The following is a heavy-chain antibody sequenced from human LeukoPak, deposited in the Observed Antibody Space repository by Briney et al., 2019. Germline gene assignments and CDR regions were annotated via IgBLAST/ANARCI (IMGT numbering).Heavy chain of an antibody. J-gene: IGHJ4*02. CDR1: GFTFSSYG. Sequence: PGGSLRLSCVASGFTFSSYGVHWVRQAPGKGLEWVAVILYDGSNKYYADSVKGRFTISRDNSKNTLYLQMNSLRAEDTAVYYCAKAYDFWSGYYKNFNYWGQGTLVTVSS. D-gene: IGHD3-3*01. V-gene: IGHV3-30*18. CDR2: ILYDGSNK. CDR3: AKAYDFWSGYYKNFNY.